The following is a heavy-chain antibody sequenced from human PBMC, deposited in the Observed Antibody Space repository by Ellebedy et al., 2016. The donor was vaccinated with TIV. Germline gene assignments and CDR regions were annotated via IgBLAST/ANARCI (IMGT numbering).Heavy chain of an antibody. J-gene: IGHJ4*02. V-gene: IGHV5-51*01. D-gene: IGHD6-13*01. CDR3: ARQRVDSSNWYTY. CDR2: INPCDSDT. CDR1: GYSFTSYW. Sequence: GESLKISXKGSGYSFTSYWIDWVRQMPGKGLEWMGIINPCDSDTRYSPSFRGQVTISADKSISTAYLKWSSLKASDTAIYYCARQRVDSSNWYTYWGQGTLVTVSS.